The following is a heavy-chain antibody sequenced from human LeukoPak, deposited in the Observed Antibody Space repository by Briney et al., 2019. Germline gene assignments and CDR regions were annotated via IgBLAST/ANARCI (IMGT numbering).Heavy chain of an antibody. CDR3: ARDQGGYSSGWGFDY. CDR2: ISSSSSYI. Sequence: GGSLRLSCADSGFTFSSYSMNWVRQAPGKGLEWVASISSSSSYIYYADSVKSRFTISRDNAKNSLYLQMNSLRAEDMAVYYCARDQGGYSSGWGFDYWGQGTLVTVSS. J-gene: IGHJ4*02. D-gene: IGHD6-19*01. CDR1: GFTFSSYS. V-gene: IGHV3-21*01.